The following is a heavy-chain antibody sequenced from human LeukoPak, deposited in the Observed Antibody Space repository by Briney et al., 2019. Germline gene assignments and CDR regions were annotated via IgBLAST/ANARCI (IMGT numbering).Heavy chain of an antibody. J-gene: IGHJ3*01. CDR3: ALWEIVHYGFDF. V-gene: IGHV1-2*02. D-gene: IGHD5-12*01. CDR2: ISPNSGGT. Sequence: ASVKVSCKASGYSFTDYYMHWVRQAPGQGLEWMGWISPNSGGTNYAQKFQGRVTMTTDTSTSTAYMELNRLRSDDTAVYYCALWEIVHYGFDFWGQGTMVTVS. CDR1: GYSFTDYY.